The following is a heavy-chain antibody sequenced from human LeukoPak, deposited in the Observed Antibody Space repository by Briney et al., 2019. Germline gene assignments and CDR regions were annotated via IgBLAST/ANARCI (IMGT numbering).Heavy chain of an antibody. Sequence: GASVKVSCKASGYTFTSYGISWVRQAPGQGLEWMGWISAYNGNTNYAQKLQGRVTMTTDTSTSTAYMELRSLRSDDTAVYYCARRILWFGESDNWFDPWGQGTLVTVSS. D-gene: IGHD3-10*01. CDR1: GYTFTSYG. CDR2: ISAYNGNT. V-gene: IGHV1-18*01. J-gene: IGHJ5*02. CDR3: ARRILWFGESDNWFDP.